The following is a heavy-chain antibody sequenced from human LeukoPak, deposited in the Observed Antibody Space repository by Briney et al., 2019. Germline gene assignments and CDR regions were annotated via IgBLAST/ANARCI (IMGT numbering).Heavy chain of an antibody. J-gene: IGHJ4*02. CDR1: GGSISSYY. Sequence: SETLSHTCTVSGGSISSYYWSWIRQPPGKGLEWIGYIYYSGSTNYNPSLKSRVTISVDTSKNQFSLKLSSVTAADTAVYYCATGAVYCSSTSCPPSYWGQGTLVTVSS. CDR2: IYYSGST. D-gene: IGHD2-2*01. CDR3: ATGAVYCSSTSCPPSY. V-gene: IGHV4-59*08.